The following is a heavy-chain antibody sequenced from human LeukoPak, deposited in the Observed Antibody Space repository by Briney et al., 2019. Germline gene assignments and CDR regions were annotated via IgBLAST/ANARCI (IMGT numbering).Heavy chain of an antibody. V-gene: IGHV1-18*01. CDR1: GYTFTSYG. J-gene: IGHJ5*02. CDR3: ARDGRHRYYYDSSGFYGSWFDP. CDR2: ISGYNGHT. D-gene: IGHD3-22*01. Sequence: ASVKVSCKASGYTFTSYGISWVRQAPGQGLEWMGWISGYNGHTKNAQKLQGRVTMTTDTSTSTAYMELRSLRYDDTAVYYCARDGRHRYYYDSSGFYGSWFDPWGQGTLVTVSS.